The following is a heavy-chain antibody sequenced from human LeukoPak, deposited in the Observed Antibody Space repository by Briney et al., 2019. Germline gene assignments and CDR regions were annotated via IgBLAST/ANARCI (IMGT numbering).Heavy chain of an antibody. Sequence: PGGSLRLSCAASGFTFSSYAMSWVRQAPGKGLEWVSAISGSGGSTYYADSVKGRFTISRDNSKSTLYLQMNSLRAEDTAVYYCAKDIVLMDSGYFDYWGQGTLVTVSS. J-gene: IGHJ4*02. CDR3: AKDIVLMDSGYFDY. CDR2: ISGSGGST. D-gene: IGHD2-8*01. V-gene: IGHV3-23*01. CDR1: GFTFSSYA.